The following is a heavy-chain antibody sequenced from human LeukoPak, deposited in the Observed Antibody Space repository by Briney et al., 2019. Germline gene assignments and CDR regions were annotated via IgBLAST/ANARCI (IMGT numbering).Heavy chain of an antibody. J-gene: IGHJ4*02. CDR3: AKGQAIVVVSNIDY. CDR1: GFTFSGSA. Sequence: PGGSLRLSCAASGFTFSGSALHWVRQASGKGLEWVGHIRSKTNNYATEYAASVKGRFTISRDDSKNTAYLQMNSLKTEDTAVYYCAKGQAIVVVSNIDYWGQGTLVTVSS. CDR2: IRSKTNNYAT. V-gene: IGHV3-73*01. D-gene: IGHD3-22*01.